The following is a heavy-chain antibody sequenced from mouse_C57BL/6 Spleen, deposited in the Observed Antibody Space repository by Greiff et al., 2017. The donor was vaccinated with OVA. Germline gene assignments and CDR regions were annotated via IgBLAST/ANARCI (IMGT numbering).Heavy chain of an antibody. Sequence: ESGPGLVKPSQSLSLTCSVTGYSITSGYYWNWIRQFPGNKLEWMGYISYDGSNNYNPSLKNRISITRDTSKNQFFLKLNSVTTEDTATYYCARELWGDYWGQGTTLTVSS. CDR1: GYSITSGYY. J-gene: IGHJ2*01. V-gene: IGHV3-6*01. CDR2: ISYDGSN. CDR3: ARELWGDY.